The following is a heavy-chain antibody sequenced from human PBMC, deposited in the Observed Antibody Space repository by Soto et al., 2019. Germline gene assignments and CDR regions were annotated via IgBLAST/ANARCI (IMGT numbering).Heavy chain of an antibody. D-gene: IGHD4-17*01. Sequence: GSLRLSCAASGFTFDDYAMHWVRQAPGKGLEWVSLISWDGGSTYYADSVKGRFTISRDYSKNSLYLQMNSLRAEDTALYYCAKDIKNSRGYGDYLLNYYYYYGMDVWGQGTTVTVSS. CDR2: ISWDGGST. J-gene: IGHJ6*02. V-gene: IGHV3-43D*03. CDR3: AKDIKNSRGYGDYLLNYYYYYGMDV. CDR1: GFTFDDYA.